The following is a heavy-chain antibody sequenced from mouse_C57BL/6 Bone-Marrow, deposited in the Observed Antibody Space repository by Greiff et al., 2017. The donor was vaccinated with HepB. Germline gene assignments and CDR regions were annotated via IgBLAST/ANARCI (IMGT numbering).Heavy chain of an antibody. CDR2: IRSKSNNYAT. Sequence: DVQLQESGGGLVQPKGSLKLSCAASGFSFNTYAMNWVRQAPGKGLEWVARIRSKSNNYATYYADSVKDRFTISRDDSESMLYLQMNNLKTEDTAMYCCVRRGLYYDYDAWFAYWGQGTLVTVSA. CDR1: GFSFNTYA. V-gene: IGHV10-1*01. D-gene: IGHD2-4*01. CDR3: VRRGLYYDYDAWFAY. J-gene: IGHJ3*01.